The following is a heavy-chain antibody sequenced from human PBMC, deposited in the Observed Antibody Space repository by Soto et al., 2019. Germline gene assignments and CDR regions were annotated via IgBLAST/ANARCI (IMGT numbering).Heavy chain of an antibody. J-gene: IGHJ6*02. Sequence: EVQLVESGGGLVQPGGSLRLSCAASGLSFSDYHMDWVRQAPGKGLEWVGRIRRKANSYTTEYAASVKGRFTISRDDSKNSLYLQMNSLKSGDTAVYYCAMLGGWSGGSSGMDVWGQGTTVTVSS. CDR2: IRRKANSYTT. CDR3: AMLGGWSGGSSGMDV. D-gene: IGHD6-19*01. V-gene: IGHV3-72*01. CDR1: GLSFSDYH.